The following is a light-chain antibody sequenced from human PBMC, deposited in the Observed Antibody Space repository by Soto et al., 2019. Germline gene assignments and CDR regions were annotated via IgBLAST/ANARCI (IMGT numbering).Light chain of an antibody. CDR2: GAS. Sequence: EVVMTQSPATLSVSPGERATLSCRASQSVSSTLAWYQQKPGQAPRLLIYGASTRATGIPARFSGSGSGTEFTLTISSLQSEDFPVYYCQQYSTWPLTFGGGTKVDIK. CDR3: QQYSTWPLT. J-gene: IGKJ4*01. V-gene: IGKV3-15*01. CDR1: QSVSST.